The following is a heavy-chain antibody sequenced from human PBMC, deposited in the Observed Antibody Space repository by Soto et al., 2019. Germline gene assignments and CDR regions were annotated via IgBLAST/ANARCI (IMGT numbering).Heavy chain of an antibody. J-gene: IGHJ4*02. CDR2: ISYDGSNK. CDR1: GFTFSSYG. CDR3: AKYRDPIVVVTADIGYYFDY. Sequence: QVQLVESGGGVVQPGRSLRLSCAASGFTFSSYGMHWVRQAPGKGLEWVAVISYDGSNKYYADSVKGRFTISRDNSKNTLYLQRNSLRAEDTAVYYCAKYRDPIVVVTADIGYYFDYWGQGTLVTVSS. D-gene: IGHD2-21*02. V-gene: IGHV3-30*18.